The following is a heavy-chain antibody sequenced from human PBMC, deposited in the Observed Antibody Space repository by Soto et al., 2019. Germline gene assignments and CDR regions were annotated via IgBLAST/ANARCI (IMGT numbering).Heavy chain of an antibody. V-gene: IGHV5-51*01. CDR2: IYPGDSDT. CDR3: ASLGIAAGYIDAFDI. D-gene: IGHD6-13*01. CDR1: GYSFTSYW. Sequence: GESLKISCKGSGYSFTSYWIGWVRQMPGKGLEWMGIIYPGDSDTRYSPSFQGQVTISADKSISTAYLQWSSLKASDPAMYYCASLGIAAGYIDAFDIWGQGTMVTVSS. J-gene: IGHJ3*02.